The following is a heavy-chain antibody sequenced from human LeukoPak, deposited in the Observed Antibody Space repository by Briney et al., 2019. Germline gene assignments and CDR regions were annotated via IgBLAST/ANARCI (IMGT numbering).Heavy chain of an antibody. CDR2: IIPIFGTA. V-gene: IGHV1-69*13. D-gene: IGHD4-17*01. CDR3: ASGSYGVDY. Sequence: ASVKVSCKASGYTFTSYGISWVRQAPGQGLEWMGGIIPIFGTANYAQKFQGRVTITADESTSTAYMELSSLRSEDTAVYYCASGSYGVDYWGQGTLVTVSS. J-gene: IGHJ4*02. CDR1: GYTFTSYG.